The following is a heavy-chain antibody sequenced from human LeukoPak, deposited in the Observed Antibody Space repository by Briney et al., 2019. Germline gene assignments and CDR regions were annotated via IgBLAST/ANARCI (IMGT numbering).Heavy chain of an antibody. V-gene: IGHV4-34*01. J-gene: IGHJ4*02. CDR2: IYSSGSA. Sequence: SETLSLTCAVYSGSFSDYCWSWIRQPPGRGLGWIGEIYSSGSANYNPSLKSRLAISVDTSKSQFSLKLSSLTAADTAVYFCARGVVDYSTRSGYFSHWGQGTLVAVSS. D-gene: IGHD3-22*01. CDR1: SGSFSDYC. CDR3: ARGVVDYSTRSGYFSH.